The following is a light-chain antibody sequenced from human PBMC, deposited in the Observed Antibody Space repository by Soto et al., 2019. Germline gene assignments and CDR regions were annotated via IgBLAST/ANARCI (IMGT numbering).Light chain of an antibody. CDR2: DAS. J-gene: IGKJ1*01. Sequence: EIVLTQSPATLSLSPGERATLSCRASQSVSSHLAWYQQKPGQSPRLLIYDASNRATGIPDRFSGSVSGTDGTITISRLEKEDGSVYYCQQCLTSTKTFGQGTKVDIK. CDR1: QSVSSH. V-gene: IGKV3-11*01. CDR3: QQCLTSTKT.